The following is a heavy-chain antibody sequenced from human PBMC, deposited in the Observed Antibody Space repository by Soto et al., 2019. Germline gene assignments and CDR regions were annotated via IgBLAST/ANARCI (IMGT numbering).Heavy chain of an antibody. CDR2: INPYNGNT. CDR3: ARDWFGIDY. J-gene: IGHJ4*02. D-gene: IGHD3-16*01. Sequence: QVQLVQSGAEVKKPGASVKVSCKASGYTFTSHGISWVRQAPVQGLEWMGWINPYNGNTNYAQKLQGRVTMTTDTSTNTAYKELRRLRSDDTAVYYCARDWFGIDYWGQGTLVTVSS. V-gene: IGHV1-18*01. CDR1: GYTFTSHG.